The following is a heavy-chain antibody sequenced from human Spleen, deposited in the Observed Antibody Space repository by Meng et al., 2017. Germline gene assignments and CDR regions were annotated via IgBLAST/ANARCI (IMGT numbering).Heavy chain of an antibody. CDR2: IYSGGST. Sequence: GESLKISCAASGFTVSHNYMTWVRQAPGKGLEWVSLIYSGGSTYYADSVKGRFTISRDSSRNAIYFQMNSLRAEDTAVYYCAKSGREGVGSLDYWGQGTLVTVSS. J-gene: IGHJ4*02. D-gene: IGHD3-10*01. CDR1: GFTVSHNY. V-gene: IGHV3-66*02. CDR3: AKSGREGVGSLDY.